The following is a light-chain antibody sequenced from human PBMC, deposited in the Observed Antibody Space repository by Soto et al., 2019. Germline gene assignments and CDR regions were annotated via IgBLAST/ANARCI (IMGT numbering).Light chain of an antibody. CDR3: LYHNSYPLT. CDR1: QGISNH. J-gene: IGKJ1*01. CDR2: AAS. Sequence: DIQMTPSPSAMSASVGDRVTITCRASQGISNHLAWFQQKPGKVPKRLIYAASSLQSGVPSRFSDSGSWTEFALPISNVQPEDFATYYGLYHNSYPLTFGRGPKVEIK. V-gene: IGKV1-17*03.